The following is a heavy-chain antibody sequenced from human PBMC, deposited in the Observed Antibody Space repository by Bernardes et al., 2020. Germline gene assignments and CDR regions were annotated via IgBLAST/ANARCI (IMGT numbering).Heavy chain of an antibody. CDR3: ARWGSSGYDYYYYYGMDV. D-gene: IGHD5-12*01. CDR1: GYSISSDYY. Sequence: SETLSLTCAVSGYSISSDYYWGWIRQPPEKGLEWIGTIYHSGSTYYKPSLKSRVTISVDTSKNQFSLKLSSVTAADTAVYYCARWGSSGYDYYYYYGMDVWGQGTTVTVSS. V-gene: IGHV4-38-2*01. CDR2: IYHSGST. J-gene: IGHJ6*02.